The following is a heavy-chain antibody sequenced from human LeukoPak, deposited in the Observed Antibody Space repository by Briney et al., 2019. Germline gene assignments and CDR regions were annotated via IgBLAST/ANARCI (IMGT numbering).Heavy chain of an antibody. CDR2: IYYSGST. V-gene: IGHV4-59*08. Sequence: SETLSLTCTVSGGSISSYYWSWIRQPPGKGLEGIGYIYYSGSTNYNPSLKSRVTISVDTSKNQFPLKLSSVTAADTAVYYCARHVGYSYGSPPYFDYWGQGTLVTVSS. CDR3: ARHVGYSYGSPPYFDY. J-gene: IGHJ4*02. D-gene: IGHD5-18*01. CDR1: GGSISSYY.